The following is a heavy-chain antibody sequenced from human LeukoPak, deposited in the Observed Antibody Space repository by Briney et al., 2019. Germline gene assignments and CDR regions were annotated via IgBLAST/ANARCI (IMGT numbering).Heavy chain of an antibody. CDR2: IYYSGST. CDR3: ARQMGDYVWGSYRYTEY. V-gene: IGHV4-39*01. D-gene: IGHD3-16*02. Sequence: SDTLSLPSTITCGSISSSSYYWSWIRQPPGKGLEWIRSIYYSGSTHYNPSLKSRVTISVDTSKNQFSLKLSSVTAADTAVYYGARQMGDYVWGSYRYTEYWGQGTLVTVSS. J-gene: IGHJ4*02. CDR1: CGSISSSSYY.